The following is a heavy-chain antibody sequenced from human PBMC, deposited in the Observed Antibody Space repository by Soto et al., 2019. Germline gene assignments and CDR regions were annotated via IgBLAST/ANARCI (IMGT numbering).Heavy chain of an antibody. CDR1: GYTFTSYY. J-gene: IGHJ6*02. D-gene: IGHD6-6*01. V-gene: IGHV1-46*01. Sequence: GASVKVSCKASGYTFTSYYMHWVRQAPGQGLEWMGIINPSGGSTSYAQKFQGRVTMTTDTSTSTAYMELRSLRSYDTAVYYCARDGGGGGGIAARQVFGYYYYYGMDVWGQGTTVTVSS. CDR3: ARDGGGGGGIAARQVFGYYYYYGMDV. CDR2: INPSGGST.